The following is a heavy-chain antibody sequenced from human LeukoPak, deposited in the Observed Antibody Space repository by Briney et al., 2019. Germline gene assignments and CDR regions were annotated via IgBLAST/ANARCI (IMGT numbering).Heavy chain of an antibody. CDR1: GFTFDDYG. CDR3: ARSYCSGGSCYYPYY. CDR2: INWNGGST. Sequence: GGSLRLSCAASGFTFDDYGMSWVRQAPGKGLEWVSGINWNGGSTGYADSVKGRFTISRDNAKNSLYLQMNSLRAEDTAVYYCARSYCSGGSCYYPYYWGQGTLVTVSS. J-gene: IGHJ4*02. D-gene: IGHD2-15*01. V-gene: IGHV3-20*04.